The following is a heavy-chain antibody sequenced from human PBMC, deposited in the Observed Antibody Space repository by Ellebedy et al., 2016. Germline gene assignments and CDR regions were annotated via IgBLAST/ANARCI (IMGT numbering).Heavy chain of an antibody. CDR3: ARSYYDFWSGYKFDP. CDR1: GGSINSDNYS. D-gene: IGHD3-3*01. V-gene: IGHV4-30-2*01. CDR2: IYHSGST. J-gene: IGHJ5*02. Sequence: SETLSLTCAVSGGSINSDNYSWSWIRQPPGKGLEWIGYIYHSGSTSYNPSLKSRVTISVDRSTNQFSLKLSSVTAADTAVYYCARSYYDFWSGYKFDPWGQGTLVTVSS.